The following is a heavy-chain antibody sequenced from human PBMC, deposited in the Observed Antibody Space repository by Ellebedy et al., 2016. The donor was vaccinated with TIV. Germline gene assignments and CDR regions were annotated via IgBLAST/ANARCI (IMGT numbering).Heavy chain of an antibody. V-gene: IGHV1-3*01. CDR1: GYTFTSYA. D-gene: IGHD3-3*01. CDR2: INAGNGNT. CDR3: AIDLEWRGWDY. Sequence: AASVKVSCKAAGYTFTSYAMHWVRQAPGQRLEWMGWINAGNGNTKYSQKFQGRVTITRDTSASTAYMELSSLRSEDTAVYYCAIDLEWRGWDYWGQGTLVTVSS. J-gene: IGHJ4*02.